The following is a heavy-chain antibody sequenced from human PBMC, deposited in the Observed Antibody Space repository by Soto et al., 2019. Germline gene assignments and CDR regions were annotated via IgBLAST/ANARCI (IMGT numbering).Heavy chain of an antibody. CDR2: IYHSGST. D-gene: IGHD1-20*01. CDR3: ARTRDNNINYYYALDV. Sequence: PSETLSLTCAVSGGSISSSNWWSWVRQPPGKGLEWIGEIYHSGSTNYNPSLKSRVTISVDKSKNQFSLKLSSVTAADTAVYYCARTRDNNINYYYALDVWGPGTTVTVSS. CDR1: GGSISSSNW. J-gene: IGHJ6*02. V-gene: IGHV4-4*02.